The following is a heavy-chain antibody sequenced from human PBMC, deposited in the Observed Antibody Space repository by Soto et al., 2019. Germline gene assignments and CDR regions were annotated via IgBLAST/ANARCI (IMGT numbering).Heavy chain of an antibody. J-gene: IGHJ6*03. CDR3: AKVGSSGWPGVVYYYYYMDV. CDR2: ISGSGGST. Sequence: GGSLRLSCAASGFTFSSYAMSWVRQAPGKGLEWVSAISGSGGSTYYADSVKGRFTISRDNSKNTLYLQMNSLRAEDTAVYYCAKVGSSGWPGVVYYYYYMDVWGKGTTVTVSS. V-gene: IGHV3-23*01. CDR1: GFTFSSYA. D-gene: IGHD6-19*01.